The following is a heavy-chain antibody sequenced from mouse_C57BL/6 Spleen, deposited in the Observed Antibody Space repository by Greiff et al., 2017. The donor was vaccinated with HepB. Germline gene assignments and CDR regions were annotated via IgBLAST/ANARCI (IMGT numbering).Heavy chain of an antibody. CDR1: GYTFTDYN. Sequence: DVKLVESGPELVKPGASVKIPCKASGYTFTDYNMDWVKQSHGKSLEWIGDINPNNGGTIYNQKFKGKATLTVDKSSSTAYMELRSLTSEDTAVYYCARYDTTDWYFDVWGTGTTVTVSS. D-gene: IGHD1-1*01. CDR2: INPNNGGT. CDR3: ARYDTTDWYFDV. V-gene: IGHV1-18*01. J-gene: IGHJ1*03.